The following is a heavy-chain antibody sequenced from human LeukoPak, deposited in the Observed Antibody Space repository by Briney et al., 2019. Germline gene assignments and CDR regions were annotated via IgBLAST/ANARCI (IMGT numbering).Heavy chain of an antibody. CDR3: ARARGSYYYYCGMDV. CDR1: GGSISSYY. Sequence: SETLSLTCTVSGGSISSYYWSWIRQPPGKGLEWIGYIYYSGSTNYNPSLKSRVTISVDTSKNQFSLKLSSVTAANTAVYYCARARGSYYYYCGMDVWGQGTTVTVSS. V-gene: IGHV4-59*01. D-gene: IGHD1-26*01. CDR2: IYYSGST. J-gene: IGHJ6*02.